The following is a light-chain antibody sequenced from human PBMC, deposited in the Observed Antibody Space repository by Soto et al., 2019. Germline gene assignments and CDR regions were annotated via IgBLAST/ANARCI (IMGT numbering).Light chain of an antibody. CDR2: VAS. CDR1: QIVSSKL. CDR3: HQYGNAPHT. J-gene: IGKJ1*01. V-gene: IGKV3-20*01. Sequence: DTVLTQSPGTLSLSPGERATLSCRASQIVSSKLLAWYQQKPGQAPRLLIYVASIRATGTPDRFSGSGSGTDFTLTISRLEPEDFALYYCHQYGNAPHTFGPGTKVDIK.